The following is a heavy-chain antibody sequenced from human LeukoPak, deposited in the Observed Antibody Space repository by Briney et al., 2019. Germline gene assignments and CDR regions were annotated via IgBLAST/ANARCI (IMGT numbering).Heavy chain of an antibody. CDR3: ARGARYNDAFDV. J-gene: IGHJ3*01. V-gene: IGHV1-18*01. Sequence: VASVKVSCKASGYTFTSYDISWVRQAPGQGLEWMGWISPYYGKTNYAQRVQGRVTMTTDTSTNTAYMELRSLGSDDTALYYCARGARYNDAFDVWGQGTKVSVSS. D-gene: IGHD1-14*01. CDR1: GYTFTSYD. CDR2: ISPYYGKT.